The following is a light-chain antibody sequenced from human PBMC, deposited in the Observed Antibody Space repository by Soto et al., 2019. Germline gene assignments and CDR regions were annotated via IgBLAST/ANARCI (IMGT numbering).Light chain of an antibody. CDR2: DAF. Sequence: DIQMTQSPSTLSASVGDRVTITCRASQSISSCLAWYQQKPGKAPKLLMYDAFSLESGVPSRFSGSGSGTEFTLTISSLQPDDFATYYCQHYDNYPWMFGQGTKVEIK. V-gene: IGKV1-5*01. CDR1: QSISSC. CDR3: QHYDNYPWM. J-gene: IGKJ1*01.